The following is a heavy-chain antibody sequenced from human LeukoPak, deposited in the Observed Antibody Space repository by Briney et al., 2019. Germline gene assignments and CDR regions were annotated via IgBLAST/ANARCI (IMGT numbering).Heavy chain of an antibody. V-gene: IGHV4-38-2*01. Sequence: PSETLSLTCAVSGYSISSGYYWGWIRQPPGKGLEWIGIIYHSGSTYYNPSLKSRVTISVDTSKNQFSLKLSSVTAADTAVYYCARGPEAWGRFGELSLGYYFDYWGQGTLVTVSS. CDR2: IYHSGST. CDR1: GYSISSGYY. J-gene: IGHJ4*02. CDR3: ARGPEAWGRFGELSLGYYFDY. D-gene: IGHD3-10*01.